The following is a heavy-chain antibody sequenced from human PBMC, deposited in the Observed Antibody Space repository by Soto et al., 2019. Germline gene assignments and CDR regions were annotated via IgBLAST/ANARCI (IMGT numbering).Heavy chain of an antibody. D-gene: IGHD2-2*01. J-gene: IGHJ6*02. CDR1: GFTFSSYW. Sequence: EVQLVESGGGLVQPGGSLRLSCAASGFTFSSYWMSWVRQAPGKGLEWVANIKQDGSEKYYVDSVKGRFTISRDNAKNSMDLQMNSLRAVDTAVYYCARDPNIVVVPAAIYYYYGMDVWGQGTTVTVSS. CDR2: IKQDGSEK. V-gene: IGHV3-7*04. CDR3: ARDPNIVVVPAAIYYYYGMDV.